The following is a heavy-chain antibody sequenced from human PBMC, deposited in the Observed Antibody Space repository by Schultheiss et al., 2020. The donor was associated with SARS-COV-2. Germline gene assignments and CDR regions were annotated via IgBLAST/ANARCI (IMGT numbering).Heavy chain of an antibody. J-gene: IGHJ4*02. D-gene: IGHD6-19*01. CDR2: IYYSGST. Sequence: SETLSLTCTVSGGAISSSSYYWGWIRQPPGKGLEWIGSIYYSGSTYYNPSLKSRVTISVDTSKNQFSLKLSSVTAADTAVYYCARTGSGWYGGFDYWGQGTLVTVSS. V-gene: IGHV4-39*01. CDR1: GGAISSSSYY. CDR3: ARTGSGWYGGFDY.